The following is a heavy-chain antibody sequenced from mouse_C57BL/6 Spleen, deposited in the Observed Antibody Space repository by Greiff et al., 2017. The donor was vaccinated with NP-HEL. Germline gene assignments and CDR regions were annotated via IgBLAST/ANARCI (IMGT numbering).Heavy chain of an antibody. J-gene: IGHJ3*01. CDR3: TTSYYSNYEAWFAY. CDR1: GFNIKDDY. CDR2: IDPENGDT. V-gene: IGHV14-4*01. Sequence: VQLVESGAELVRPGASVKLSCTASGFNIKDDYMHWVKQRPEQGLEWIGWIDPENGDTEYASKFQGKATITADTSSNTAYLQLSSLTSEDTAVYYCTTSYYSNYEAWFAYWGQGTLVTVSA. D-gene: IGHD2-5*01.